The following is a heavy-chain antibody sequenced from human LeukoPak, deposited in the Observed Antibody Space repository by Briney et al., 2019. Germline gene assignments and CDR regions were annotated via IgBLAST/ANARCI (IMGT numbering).Heavy chain of an antibody. Sequence: GGSLRLSCAASGFTFNSYGMHRVRQAPGKGLEGVSLIYSDGRTYYADSVKGRCTISRDGSKNTLYLQMNSLRVEDTAVYYCARGLFLSGYLDAFDIWGQGTVVTVSS. CDR2: IYSDGRT. CDR1: GFTFNSYG. V-gene: IGHV3-66*01. CDR3: ARGLFLSGYLDAFDI. J-gene: IGHJ3*02. D-gene: IGHD3-22*01.